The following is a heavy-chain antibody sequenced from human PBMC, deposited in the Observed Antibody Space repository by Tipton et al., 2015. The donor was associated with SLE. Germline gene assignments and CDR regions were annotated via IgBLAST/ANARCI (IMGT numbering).Heavy chain of an antibody. D-gene: IGHD2-2*01. J-gene: IGHJ4*02. CDR2: IYHSGST. CDR3: ARDPGGSTSGNY. CDR1: GGSISSGYY. Sequence: TLSLTCTVSGGSISSGYYWGWIRQPPGKGLEWIGSIYHSGSTYYNPSLKSRVTISVDTSKNQFSLKLSSVTAADTAVYYCARDPGGSTSGNYWGQGTLVTVSS. V-gene: IGHV4-38-2*02.